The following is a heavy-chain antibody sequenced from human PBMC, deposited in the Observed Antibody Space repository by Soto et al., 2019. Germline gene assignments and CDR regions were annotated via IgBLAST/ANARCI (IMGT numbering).Heavy chain of an antibody. Sequence: PSETLSLTCAVSSGSISSSNWWSWVRQPPGKGLEWIGEIYHSGSTNYNPSLKSRVTISVDKSKNQFSLKLSSVTAADTAVYYCARAWKTSDFWSGRVGWGGDYSLGYYYYYMDVWGKGTTVTVSS. CDR1: SGSISSSNW. J-gene: IGHJ6*03. D-gene: IGHD3-3*01. CDR2: IYHSGST. V-gene: IGHV4-4*02. CDR3: ARAWKTSDFWSGRVGWGGDYSLGYYYYYMDV.